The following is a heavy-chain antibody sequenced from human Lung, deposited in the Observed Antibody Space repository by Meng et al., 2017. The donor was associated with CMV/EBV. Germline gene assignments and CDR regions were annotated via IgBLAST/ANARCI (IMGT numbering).Heavy chain of an antibody. J-gene: IGHJ6*02. Sequence: ASVXVSXXASGYTFTGYYIHWVRQAPGQGLEWMGWINPNSGGTNYALKFQGRVTMTRDTSINTAYMELSRLRSDDTAVYYCARELEQQLSGMDVWGQGTTVTVSS. D-gene: IGHD6-13*01. CDR3: ARELEQQLSGMDV. CDR2: INPNSGGT. CDR1: GYTFTGYY. V-gene: IGHV1-2*02.